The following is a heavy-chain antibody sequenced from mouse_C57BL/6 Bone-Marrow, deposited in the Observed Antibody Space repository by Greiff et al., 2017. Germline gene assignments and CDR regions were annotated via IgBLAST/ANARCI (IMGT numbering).Heavy chain of an antibody. CDR3: ARYSKGYFDV. J-gene: IGHJ1*03. D-gene: IGHD2-5*01. Sequence: EVQLQQSGPVLVKPGASVKMSCKASGCTFTDYYMNWVKQSHGKSLEWIGVINPYNGGTSYNQKFKGKATLTVDKSSSTAYMELNSLTSEDSAVYYCARYSKGYFDVWGTGTTVTVSS. CDR1: GCTFTDYY. V-gene: IGHV1-19*01. CDR2: INPYNGGT.